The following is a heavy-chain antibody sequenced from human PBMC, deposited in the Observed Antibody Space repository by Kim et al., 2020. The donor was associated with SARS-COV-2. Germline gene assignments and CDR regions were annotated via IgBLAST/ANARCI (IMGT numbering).Heavy chain of an antibody. CDR3: ARGWQQLVPGY. J-gene: IGHJ4*02. V-gene: IGHV4-34*01. Sequence: SETLSLTCAVYGGSFSGYYWSWIRQPPGKGLEWIGEINHSGSTNYNPSLKSRVTISVDTSKNQFSLKLSSVTAADTAVYYCARGWQQLVPGYWGQGTLVTVSS. CDR1: GGSFSGYY. CDR2: INHSGST. D-gene: IGHD6-13*01.